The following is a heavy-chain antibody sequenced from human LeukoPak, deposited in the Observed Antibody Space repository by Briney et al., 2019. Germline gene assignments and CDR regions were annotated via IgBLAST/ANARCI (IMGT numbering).Heavy chain of an antibody. CDR3: ARALIEDVVY. CDR1: GYTFTSYG. D-gene: IGHD2-21*01. Sequence: ASVKVSCKASGYTFTSYGISWVRQAPGQGLEWMGWISAYNGNTNYAQKFQGRVTMTRDTSISTAYMELSRLRSDDTAVYYCARALIEDVVYWGQGTLVTVSS. J-gene: IGHJ4*02. V-gene: IGHV1-18*01. CDR2: ISAYNGNT.